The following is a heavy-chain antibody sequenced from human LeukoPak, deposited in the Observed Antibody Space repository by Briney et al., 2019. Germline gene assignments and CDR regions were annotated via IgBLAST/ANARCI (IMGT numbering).Heavy chain of an antibody. D-gene: IGHD2-21*01. CDR2: IYYSGST. J-gene: IGHJ4*02. V-gene: IGHV4-59*01. CDR3: ARSGDDYMVY. Sequence: PPETLSLTCTVSGGSISSYYWSWIRQPPGKGLEWIGYIYYSGSTNYNPSLKSRVTISVDTSKNQFSLKLSSVTAADTAVYYCARSGDDYMVYWGQGTLVTVSS. CDR1: GGSISSYY.